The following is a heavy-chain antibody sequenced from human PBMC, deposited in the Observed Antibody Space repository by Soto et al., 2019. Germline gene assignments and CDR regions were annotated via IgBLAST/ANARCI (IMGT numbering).Heavy chain of an antibody. CDR3: ARGSGRKGSDY. V-gene: IGHV4-34*01. CDR2: INHSGST. J-gene: IGHJ4*02. CDR1: GGSFSGYY. D-gene: IGHD6-19*01. Sequence: SETLSLTCAVYGGSFSGYYWSWIRQPPGKGLEWIGGINHSGSTNYNPSLKSRVTISVDTSKNQFSLKLSSVTAADTAVYYCARGSGRKGSDYWGQGTLVTVSS.